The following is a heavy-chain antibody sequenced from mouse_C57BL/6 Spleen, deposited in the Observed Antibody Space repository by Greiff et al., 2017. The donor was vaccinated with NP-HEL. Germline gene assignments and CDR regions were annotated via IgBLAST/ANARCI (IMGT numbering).Heavy chain of an antibody. J-gene: IGHJ2*01. Sequence: EVMLVESGAELVKPGASVKLSCTASGFNIKDYYMHWVKQRTEQGLEWIGRIDPEDGETKYALKFQGKATITADTSSNTAYLQLSSLTSEDTAVYYCAREGGYDGDDYWGQGTTLTVSS. CDR3: AREGGYDGDDY. CDR1: GFNIKDYY. D-gene: IGHD2-14*01. CDR2: IDPEDGET. V-gene: IGHV14-2*01.